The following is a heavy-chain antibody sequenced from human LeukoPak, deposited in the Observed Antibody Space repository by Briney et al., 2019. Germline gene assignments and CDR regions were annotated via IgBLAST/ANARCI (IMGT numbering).Heavy chain of an antibody. Sequence: GGSLRLSCAASGFTFSSYSMNWVRQAPGKGLEWVSSISSSSSYIYYADSVKGRFTISRDNAKNSLYLQMNSLRAEDTAVYYCAGAHGAVLRYFDWSPRPSDYWGQGTLVTVSS. J-gene: IGHJ4*02. D-gene: IGHD3-9*01. CDR2: ISSSSSYI. CDR3: AGAHGAVLRYFDWSPRPSDY. V-gene: IGHV3-21*01. CDR1: GFTFSSYS.